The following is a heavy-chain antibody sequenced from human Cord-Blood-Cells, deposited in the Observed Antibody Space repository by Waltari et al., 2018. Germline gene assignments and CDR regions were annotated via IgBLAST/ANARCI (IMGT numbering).Heavy chain of an antibody. D-gene: IGHD6-6*01. V-gene: IGHV1-69*01. CDR3: ARDSPGNARYGMDV. CDR2: IIPIFGTA. Sequence: QVQLVQSGAEVKKPGSSVTVSCKASGGTFSSYAISWVPQAPGQGLEWMGGIIPIFGTANYAQKFQGRVTITADESTSTAYMELSSLRSEDTAVYYCARDSPGNARYGMDVWGQGTTVTVSS. CDR1: GGTFSSYA. J-gene: IGHJ6*02.